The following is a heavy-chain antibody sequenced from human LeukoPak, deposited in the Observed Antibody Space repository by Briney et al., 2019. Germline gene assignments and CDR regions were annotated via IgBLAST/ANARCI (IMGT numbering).Heavy chain of an antibody. D-gene: IGHD2-15*01. CDR2: ISGSGGST. J-gene: IGHJ4*02. V-gene: IGHV3-23*01. Sequence: PGGSLRLSCAASGFTFSSYAMSWVRQAPGKGLEWVSAISGSGGSTYYADSVKGRFTISRDNSKNTLYLQMNSLRAEDTAVYYCARDALGYCSGGRCYSPFDFWGQGTLVTVSS. CDR3: ARDALGYCSGGRCYSPFDF. CDR1: GFTFSSYA.